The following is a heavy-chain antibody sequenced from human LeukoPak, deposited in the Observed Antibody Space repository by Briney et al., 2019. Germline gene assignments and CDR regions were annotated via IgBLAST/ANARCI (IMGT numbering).Heavy chain of an antibody. CDR1: GGTFSSYA. D-gene: IGHD2-15*01. CDR2: IIPIFGTA. Sequence: ASVKVSCKASGGTFSSYAISWVRQAPGQGLEWMGGIIPIFGTANYAQKFQGRVTITADESTSTAYMELSSLRSEDTAVYYCALYCSGGSRYYYYGMDVWGQGTTVTVSS. V-gene: IGHV1-69*13. J-gene: IGHJ6*02. CDR3: ALYCSGGSRYYYYGMDV.